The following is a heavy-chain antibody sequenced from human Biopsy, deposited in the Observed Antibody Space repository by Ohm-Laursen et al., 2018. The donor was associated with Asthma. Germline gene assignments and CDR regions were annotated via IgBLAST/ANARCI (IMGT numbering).Heavy chain of an antibody. J-gene: IGHJ4*02. CDR1: GGTFNTYV. D-gene: IGHD2-2*01. V-gene: IGHV1-69*01. Sequence: SSVSPSCKSLGGTFNTYVIGWVRQAPGQGLELIGGINSVFGTTTYPQKFQDRVTITADDSTSTVYMELSSMRSEDTSVYYCARRAGSCISRTCYSLDFWGQGTLVTVSS. CDR2: INSVFGTT. CDR3: ARRAGSCISRTCYSLDF.